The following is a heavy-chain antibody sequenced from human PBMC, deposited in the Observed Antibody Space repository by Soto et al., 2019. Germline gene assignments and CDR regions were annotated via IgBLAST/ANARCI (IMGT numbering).Heavy chain of an antibody. J-gene: IGHJ5*02. V-gene: IGHV4-59*01. D-gene: IGHD3-9*01. CDR2: VYYSGTA. CDR1: GASISNYY. CDR3: ARENLRWFDP. Sequence: SETLSLTCTVSGASISNYYLSWIRQPPGKGLEWVGYVYYSGTASYNPSLQSRVAMSVDTSKKQISLTLSSVTAADTGVYYCARENLRWFDPWGQGTLVTVYS.